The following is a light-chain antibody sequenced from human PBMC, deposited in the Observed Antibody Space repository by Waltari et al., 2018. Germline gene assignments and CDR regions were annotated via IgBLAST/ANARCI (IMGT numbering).Light chain of an antibody. V-gene: IGKV3-20*01. Sequence: VLTQSPGTLSLSPGERATLSCRASQSLTKKYLAWYKQKPGHAPSLLIYAESSRPAGIPERFSGRGSWTAFTLTISRLEPDDYAVYYCQQYRNSVLYTFGQGTKLEIK. J-gene: IGKJ2*01. CDR2: AES. CDR3: QQYRNSVLYT. CDR1: QSLTKKY.